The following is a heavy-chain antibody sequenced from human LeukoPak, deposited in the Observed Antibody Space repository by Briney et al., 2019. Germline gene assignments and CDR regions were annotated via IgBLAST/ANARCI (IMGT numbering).Heavy chain of an antibody. CDR2: ISYDGSNK. D-gene: IGHD2-2*01. Sequence: GRSLRLSCAASGFTFSSYGMHWVRQAPGKGLEWVAVISYDGSNKYYADSVKGRFTISRDNSKNTLYLQMNSLRAEDTAVYYCAKVGSYQLLWDWGQGTLVTVSS. J-gene: IGHJ4*02. CDR3: AKVGSYQLLWD. CDR1: GFTFSSYG. V-gene: IGHV3-30*18.